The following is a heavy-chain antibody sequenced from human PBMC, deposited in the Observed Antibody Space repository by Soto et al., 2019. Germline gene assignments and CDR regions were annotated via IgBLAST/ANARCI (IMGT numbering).Heavy chain of an antibody. CDR1: GYTFTNFG. CDR2: ISPETGKT. Sequence: QVQLVQSGAEVKRPGASVKVSCTASGYTFTNFGVTCVRQAPGQGLEWMSWISPETGKTYCARKLQGRVTMTTDTSTNTAYMELGSLRSDDTAVYYCVRDLRDYGGDVGYFDYWGQGTLVIVSS. D-gene: IGHD2-21*02. CDR3: VRDLRDYGGDVGYFDY. V-gene: IGHV1-18*01. J-gene: IGHJ4*02.